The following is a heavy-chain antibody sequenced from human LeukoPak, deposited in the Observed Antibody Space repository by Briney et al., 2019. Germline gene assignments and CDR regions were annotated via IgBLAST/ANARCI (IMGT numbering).Heavy chain of an antibody. CDR1: GFTFSSYG. CDR3: AKEGSGWSFDY. Sequence: GRSLRLSCAASGFTFSSYGMRWVRQAPGKGLEWVAVISYDGSNKYYADSVKGRFTISRDNSKNTLYLQMNSLRAEDTAVYYCAKEGSGWSFDYWGQGTLVTVSS. V-gene: IGHV3-30*18. CDR2: ISYDGSNK. D-gene: IGHD6-19*01. J-gene: IGHJ4*02.